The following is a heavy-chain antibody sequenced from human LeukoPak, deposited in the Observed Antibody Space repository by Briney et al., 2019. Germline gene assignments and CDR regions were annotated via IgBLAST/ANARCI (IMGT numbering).Heavy chain of an antibody. CDR3: ARSEQWLDAFDI. CDR2: IYPKTGGT. Sequence: ASVTVSCKASGYTFTGYYLHWVRQAPGQGLEWMGWIYPKTGGTSYAQKFQGRVTMTRDTSISTAYMELSRLRSDDTAVYYCARSEQWLDAFDIWGQGTMVTVSS. D-gene: IGHD6-19*01. V-gene: IGHV1-2*02. J-gene: IGHJ3*02. CDR1: GYTFTGYY.